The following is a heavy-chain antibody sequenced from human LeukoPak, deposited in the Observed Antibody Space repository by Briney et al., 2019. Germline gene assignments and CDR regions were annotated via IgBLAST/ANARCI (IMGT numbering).Heavy chain of an antibody. Sequence: GESLKISCKGSGYGFTSYWIGWVRQMPGKGLEWMGIIYPGDSDTRYSPSFQGQVTISADKSISTAYLQWSSLKASDTAMYYCARHQTTVVTPFDYWGQGTLVTVSS. CDR3: ARHQTTVVTPFDY. V-gene: IGHV5-51*01. CDR1: GYGFTSYW. D-gene: IGHD4-23*01. J-gene: IGHJ4*02. CDR2: IYPGDSDT.